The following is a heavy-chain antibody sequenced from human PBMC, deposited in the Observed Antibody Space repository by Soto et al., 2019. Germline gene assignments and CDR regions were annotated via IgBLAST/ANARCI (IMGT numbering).Heavy chain of an antibody. CDR1: GGSLCTNP. CDR3: ARRDSGGFYRFFDS. CDR2: TGSGTGPG. D-gene: IGHD2-15*01. J-gene: IGHJ4*02. Sequence: SVKVSCKASGGSLCTNPISWVRQAPGQGLEWMGGTGSGTGPGNHAQKFQGRLTVTADKSTSTVYMELTNLSSEDTAVYYCARRDSGGFYRFFDSWGQGTLVTSPQ. V-gene: IGHV1-69*06.